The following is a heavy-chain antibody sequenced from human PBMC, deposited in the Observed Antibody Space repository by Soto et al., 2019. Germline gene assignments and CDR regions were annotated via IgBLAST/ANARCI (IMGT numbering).Heavy chain of an antibody. CDR1: GYRFTTYW. D-gene: IGHD3-3*01. J-gene: IGHJ4*02. CDR2: IYPGDSDT. V-gene: IGHV5-51*01. Sequence: PGESLKISCKGSGYRFTTYWIGWVRQMPGKGLEWMGIIYPGDSDTTYNPSFQGQVTISADKSINTVYLQWSSLKASDTATYYCARLGFDYDFLSGYYNVHHYYGIDVWGQGTLVTVSS. CDR3: ARLGFDYDFLSGYYNVHHYYGIDV.